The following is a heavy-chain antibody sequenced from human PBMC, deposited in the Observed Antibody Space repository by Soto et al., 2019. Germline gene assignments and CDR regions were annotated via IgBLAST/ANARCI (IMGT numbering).Heavy chain of an antibody. D-gene: IGHD3-22*01. J-gene: IGHJ4*02. Sequence: GGSLRLSCAASGFTFNNAWMNWVRQAPGKGLEWVGRIKSKTDGGTTDHGAPVKGRFTILRDDSKNTVYLQMNSLKTEDTAVYYCTTGYDTSGYDYFDYWGQGTLVTVSS. CDR2: IKSKTDGGTT. CDR1: GFTFNNAW. CDR3: TTGYDTSGYDYFDY. V-gene: IGHV3-15*07.